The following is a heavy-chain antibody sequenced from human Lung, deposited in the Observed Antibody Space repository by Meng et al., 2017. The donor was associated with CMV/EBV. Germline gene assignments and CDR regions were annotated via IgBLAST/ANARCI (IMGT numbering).Heavy chain of an antibody. J-gene: IGHJ5*02. Sequence: FSEYHWSWIRQTPGKGVEWIGQINSRGVTDYNPSLKNRLTIQVHTSDNHFSLRLTSLTAADTAVYYCARLQPCREASCRFRGAGWFDPWGQGTLVTVSS. CDR2: INSRGVT. V-gene: IGHV4-34*01. CDR1: FSEYH. CDR3: ARLQPCREASCRFRGAGWFDP. D-gene: IGHD2-2*01.